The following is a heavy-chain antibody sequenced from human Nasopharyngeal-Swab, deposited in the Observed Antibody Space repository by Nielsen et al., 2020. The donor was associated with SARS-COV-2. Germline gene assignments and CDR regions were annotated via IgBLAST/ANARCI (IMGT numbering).Heavy chain of an antibody. Sequence: GESLKISCTTSGFTFNKLWTSWLRQAPGKGLEWVAVIWYDGSNKYYADSVKGRFTISRDNSKNTLYLQMNSLRAEDTAVYYCARGANWFDPWGQGTLVTVSS. V-gene: IGHV3-33*07. CDR2: IWYDGSNK. CDR1: GFTFNKLW. D-gene: IGHD1-26*01. J-gene: IGHJ5*02. CDR3: ARGANWFDP.